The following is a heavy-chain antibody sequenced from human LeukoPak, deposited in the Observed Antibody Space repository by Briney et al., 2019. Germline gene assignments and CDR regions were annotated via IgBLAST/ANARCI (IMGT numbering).Heavy chain of an antibody. CDR3: ARVGSSGWYRGAFDI. CDR1: GFTFSSYW. Sequence: GGSLRLSCAASGFTFSSYWMSWVRQAPGKGLEWVANIKQDGSEKYYVDSVKGRFTISRDNAKNSLYLQMSSLRAEDTAVYYCARVGSSGWYRGAFDIWGQGTMVAVSS. CDR2: IKQDGSEK. V-gene: IGHV3-7*01. D-gene: IGHD6-19*01. J-gene: IGHJ3*02.